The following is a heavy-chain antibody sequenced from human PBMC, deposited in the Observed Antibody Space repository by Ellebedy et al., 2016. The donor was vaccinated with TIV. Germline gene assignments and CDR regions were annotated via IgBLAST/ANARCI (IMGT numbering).Heavy chain of an antibody. CDR3: ARVRFGDTAVDY. J-gene: IGHJ4*02. V-gene: IGHV3-13*01. CDR2: IGTAGDT. D-gene: IGHD5-18*01. Sequence: GESLKISCAASGFTFRSYDMHWVRQATGKGLEWVSAIGTAGDTYYPGSVKGRFTISRENAQNSLDLQMTSLRAEDTAVYYCARVRFGDTAVDYWGQGTLVTVSS. CDR1: GFTFRSYD.